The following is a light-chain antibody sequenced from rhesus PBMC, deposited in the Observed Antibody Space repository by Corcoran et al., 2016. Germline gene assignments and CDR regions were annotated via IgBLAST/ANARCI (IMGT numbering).Light chain of an antibody. CDR2: DVI. J-gene: IGLJ1*01. V-gene: IGLV2S9*01. Sequence: QSTLTQPPSVSKSLGQSVTISCTGSSSDIGGYTDVSWYQQHPATAPRLLIYDVIKRPSGVSDRFSGSKSANTASLTISGLQAEDEADYFCCSYAGNDIFYVFGGGTRLTVL. CDR3: CSYAGNDIFYV. CDR1: SSDIGGYTD.